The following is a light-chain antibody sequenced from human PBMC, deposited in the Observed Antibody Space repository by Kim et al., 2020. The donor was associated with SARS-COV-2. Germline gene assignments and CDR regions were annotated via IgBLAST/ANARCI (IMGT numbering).Light chain of an antibody. CDR1: QSISSY. CDR2: AAS. V-gene: IGKV1-39*01. Sequence: AGVGDRVTITCRASQSISSYLDWYQQKPGKAPELLIYAASSLQSGVPSRFSGSGSGTDFTLTISSLQPEGFATYYCQQSYSTPLAFGGGTKVDIK. J-gene: IGKJ4*01. CDR3: QQSYSTPLA.